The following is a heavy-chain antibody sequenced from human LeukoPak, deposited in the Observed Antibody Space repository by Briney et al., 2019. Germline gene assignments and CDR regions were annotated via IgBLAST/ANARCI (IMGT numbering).Heavy chain of an antibody. V-gene: IGHV4-59*08. J-gene: IGHJ6*03. D-gene: IGHD3-22*01. CDR3: ATQTQKIRYYDSSGYYRGYYYYYMDV. CDR2: IYYSGNT. CDR1: GVSISSYY. Sequence: SETLSLTCTVSGVSISSYYWSWIRQPPGKGLEWIGYIYYSGNTNYNPSLKSRVTISVDTSKNQFSLKLSSVTAADTAVYYCATQTQKIRYYDSSGYYRGYYYYYMDVWGKGTTVTVSS.